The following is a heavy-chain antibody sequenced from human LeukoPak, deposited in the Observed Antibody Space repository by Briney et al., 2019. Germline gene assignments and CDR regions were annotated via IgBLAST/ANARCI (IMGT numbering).Heavy chain of an antibody. D-gene: IGHD6-19*01. Sequence: GGSLRLSCAASGFTFSSYSMNWVRQAPGKGLEWVSSISSSNSYIYNADSVKGRSTISRANAKNSLYLQMNSLRAEDTAVYYCARDQGLLVVAGRFGYWGQGTLVTVSS. CDR1: GFTFSSYS. V-gene: IGHV3-21*01. J-gene: IGHJ4*02. CDR3: ARDQGLLVVAGRFGY. CDR2: ISSSNSYI.